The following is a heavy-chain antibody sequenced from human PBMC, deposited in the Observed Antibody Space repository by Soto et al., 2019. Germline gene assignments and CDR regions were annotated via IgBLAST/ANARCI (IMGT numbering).Heavy chain of an antibody. CDR1: GGSFSGYY. CDR3: ARGLGGGYYDILTGYYNQRGGSFDY. V-gene: IGHV4-34*01. D-gene: IGHD3-9*01. Sequence: SETLSLTCAVYGGSFSGYYWSWIRQPPGKGLEWIGEINHSGSTNYNPSLKSRVTISVDTSKNQFSLKLSSVTAADTAVYYCARGLGGGYYDILTGYYNQRGGSFDYWGQGTLVTVSS. J-gene: IGHJ4*02. CDR2: INHSGST.